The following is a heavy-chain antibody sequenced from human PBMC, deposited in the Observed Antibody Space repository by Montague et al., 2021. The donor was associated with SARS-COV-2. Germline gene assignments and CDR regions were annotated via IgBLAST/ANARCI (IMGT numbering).Heavy chain of an antibody. J-gene: IGHJ6*02. CDR3: ARDGGWFGELYHRGPGYYYYGMDG. CDR1: GFTFSSYA. V-gene: IGHV3-30-3*01. D-gene: IGHD3-10*01. Sequence: SLRLSCAASGFTFSSYAMPWVRQAPGKGLEWVAVISYDGSNKYYADSVKGRFTISRDNSQNTLYLQMNSLRAEDTAVYYCARDGGWFGELYHRGPGYYYYGMDGWGQGTTVTVSS. CDR2: ISYDGSNK.